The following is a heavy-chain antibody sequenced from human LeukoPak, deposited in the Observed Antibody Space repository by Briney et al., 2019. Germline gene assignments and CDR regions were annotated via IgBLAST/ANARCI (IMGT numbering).Heavy chain of an antibody. CDR3: ARDPERDGYNQGYFDY. Sequence: AASVKVSCKASGSTFSSYAISWVRQAPGQGLEWMGGIIPIFGTANYAQKFQGRVTITADESTSTAYMELSSLRSEDTAVYYCARDPERDGYNQGYFDYWGQGTLVTVSS. CDR1: GSTFSSYA. CDR2: IIPIFGTA. D-gene: IGHD5-24*01. J-gene: IGHJ4*02. V-gene: IGHV1-69*01.